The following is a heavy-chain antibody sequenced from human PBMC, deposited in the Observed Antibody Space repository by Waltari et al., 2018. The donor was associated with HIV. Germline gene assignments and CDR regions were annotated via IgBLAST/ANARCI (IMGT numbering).Heavy chain of an antibody. CDR2: INPNSGGT. J-gene: IGHJ6*02. Sequence: QVQLVQSGAEGKKPGASVQVSCKASGYTFTGYYMHWVPQAPGQGLEWMGRINPNSGGTNYAQQFQGRVTMTRDTSISTAYMELSRLRSDDTAVYYCAREGARMTTMIYYYYGMDVWGQGTTVTVSS. V-gene: IGHV1-2*06. D-gene: IGHD4-4*01. CDR1: GYTFTGYY. CDR3: AREGARMTTMIYYYYGMDV.